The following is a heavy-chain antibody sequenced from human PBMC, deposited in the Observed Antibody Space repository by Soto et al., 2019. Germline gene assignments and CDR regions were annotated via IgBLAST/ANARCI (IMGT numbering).Heavy chain of an antibody. D-gene: IGHD2-2*01. J-gene: IGHJ1*01. Sequence: QVQLVESWGDLVKPVGSLRLSCAASGFTFSDYYMSWIRQAPGKGLEWISYLSSSSSTIYYADSVKCRFTISRDNAKSSLYLHMNNLRGEDTAVYFCAGDLGNCTSTSCRTAEFFQHWGQGPLVTVSS. CDR2: LSSSSSTI. CDR1: GFTFSDYY. CDR3: AGDLGNCTSTSCRTAEFFQH. V-gene: IGHV3-11*01.